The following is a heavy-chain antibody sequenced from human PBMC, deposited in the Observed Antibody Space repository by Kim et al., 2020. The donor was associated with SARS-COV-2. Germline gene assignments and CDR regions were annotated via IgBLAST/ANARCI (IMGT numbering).Heavy chain of an antibody. CDR2: IWYDGSNK. D-gene: IGHD3-10*01. Sequence: GGSLRLSCAASGFTFSSYGMHWVRQAPGKGLEWVAVIWYDGSNKYYADSVKGRFTISRDNSKNTLYLQTNSLRAEDTAVYYCARELWFGESSGGDAFDIWGQGTMVTVSS. CDR1: GFTFSSYG. CDR3: ARELWFGESSGGDAFDI. J-gene: IGHJ3*02. V-gene: IGHV3-33*01.